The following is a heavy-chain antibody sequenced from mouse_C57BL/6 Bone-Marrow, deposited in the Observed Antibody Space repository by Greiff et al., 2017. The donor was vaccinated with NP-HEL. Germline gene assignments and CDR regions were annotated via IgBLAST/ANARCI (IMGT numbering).Heavy chain of an antibody. CDR2: IDPNSGGT. CDR3: ARRWLLPYWYFDV. CDR1: GYTFTSYW. Sequence: QVQLQQPGAELVKPGASVKLSCKASGYTFTSYWMHWVKQRPGRGLEWIGRIDPNSGGTKYNEKFKSKATLTVDKPSSTAYRQLSSLTSEDSAVYYCARRWLLPYWYFDVWGTGTTVTVSS. J-gene: IGHJ1*03. D-gene: IGHD2-3*01. V-gene: IGHV1-72*01.